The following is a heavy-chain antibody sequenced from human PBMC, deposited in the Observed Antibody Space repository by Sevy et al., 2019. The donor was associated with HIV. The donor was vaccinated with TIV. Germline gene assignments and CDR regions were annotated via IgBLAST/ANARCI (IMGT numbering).Heavy chain of an antibody. Sequence: GGSLRLSCSASGFTFSGSALHWVRQAPGKGLEYVSVISSSGSGTYYAESVKGRFTISRVNSKNTLYLQMRILRTEDTAVYYCVKDSIFYDSSSGYRPFYYYGMDVWGQGTSVTVSS. D-gene: IGHD3-3*01. V-gene: IGHV3-64D*09. J-gene: IGHJ6*02. CDR3: VKDSIFYDSSSGYRPFYYYGMDV. CDR2: ISSSGSGT. CDR1: GFTFSGSA.